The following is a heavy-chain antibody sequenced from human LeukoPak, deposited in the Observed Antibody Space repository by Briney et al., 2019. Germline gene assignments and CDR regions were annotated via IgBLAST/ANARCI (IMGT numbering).Heavy chain of an antibody. CDR3: ARDLTSPTYYYDSGVGGMDV. J-gene: IGHJ6*02. V-gene: IGHV3-23*01. Sequence: GGSLRLSCAASGFTFSSYAMSWVRQAPGKGLEWVSAIVGSGGSTYYADSVKGRSTISRDNAKNSLYLQMNSLRAEDTAVYYCARDLTSPTYYYDSGVGGMDVWGQGTTVTVSS. CDR2: IVGSGGST. D-gene: IGHD3-10*01. CDR1: GFTFSSYA.